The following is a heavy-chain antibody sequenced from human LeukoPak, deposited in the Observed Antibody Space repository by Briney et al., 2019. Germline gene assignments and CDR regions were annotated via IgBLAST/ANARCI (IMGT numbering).Heavy chain of an antibody. D-gene: IGHD3-9*01. J-gene: IGHJ4*02. CDR2: IYYSGST. CDR3: ARGGYFDRLLEPLDY. CDR1: AGSISSGDYY. V-gene: IGHV4-30-4*01. Sequence: SQTLSFTCTVSAGSISSGDYYWSWIRQPPGKVREWIGYIYYSGSTYYNPSLKSRVTISVDTSKNQFSLKLSSVTAADTAVYYCARGGYFDRLLEPLDYWGQGTLVTVSS.